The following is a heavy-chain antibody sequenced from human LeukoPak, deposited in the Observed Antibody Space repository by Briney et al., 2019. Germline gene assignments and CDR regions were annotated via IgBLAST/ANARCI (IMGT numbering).Heavy chain of an antibody. J-gene: IGHJ4*02. D-gene: IGHD6-19*01. CDR1: GGSISSYY. Sequence: SETLSLTCTVSGGSISSYYWSWIRPPPGKGLEWIGYIYYSGSTNYNPSLKSRVTISVDTSKNQFSLKLSSVTAADTAVYYCARATYSSGWGTSDYWGQGTLVTVSS. CDR3: ARATYSSGWGTSDY. V-gene: IGHV4-59*01. CDR2: IYYSGST.